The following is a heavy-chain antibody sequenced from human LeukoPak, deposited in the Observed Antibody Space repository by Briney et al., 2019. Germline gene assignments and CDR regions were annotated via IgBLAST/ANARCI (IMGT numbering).Heavy chain of an antibody. Sequence: GGSLRLSCAASGFTFSSYPMHWVRQAPGKGLEWVAVISKDGSDKHFADPVKGRFTISRDNSKNTLYLQMNSLRAEDTAVYYCARVLSGYDFDYWGQGTLVTVSS. D-gene: IGHD5-12*01. CDR1: GFTFSSYP. V-gene: IGHV3-30*14. J-gene: IGHJ4*02. CDR3: ARVLSGYDFDY. CDR2: ISKDGSDK.